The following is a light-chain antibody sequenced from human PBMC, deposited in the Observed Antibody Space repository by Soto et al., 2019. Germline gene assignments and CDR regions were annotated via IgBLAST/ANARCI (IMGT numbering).Light chain of an antibody. CDR2: EVN. J-gene: IGLJ1*01. Sequence: QSALTQPASMSGSPGQSITISCTGTSSDVGSYYPVSWFQQHPGKAPKLIIYEVNKRPSGVSDRFSGSKSGNTASLTISGLPAEDEAEYYCCSYAGDTTFFVFGTGTKLTVL. CDR3: CSYAGDTTFFV. V-gene: IGLV2-23*02. CDR1: SSDVGSYYP.